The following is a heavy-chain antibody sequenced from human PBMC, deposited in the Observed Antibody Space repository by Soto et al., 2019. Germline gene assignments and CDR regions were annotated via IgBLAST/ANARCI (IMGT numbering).Heavy chain of an antibody. CDR1: GYSFTSYW. CDR3: ARRPSYYYDSRGRGAFDI. V-gene: IGHV5-51*01. CDR2: IYPGDSDT. Sequence: GEALKISGKGSGYSFTSYWSGWVRRMPGKGLEWMGIIYPGDSDTRYSPSFQGQVTISADKSISTAYLQWSSLKASDTAMYYCARRPSYYYDSRGRGAFDIWGQGTMVTVSS. D-gene: IGHD3-22*01. J-gene: IGHJ3*02.